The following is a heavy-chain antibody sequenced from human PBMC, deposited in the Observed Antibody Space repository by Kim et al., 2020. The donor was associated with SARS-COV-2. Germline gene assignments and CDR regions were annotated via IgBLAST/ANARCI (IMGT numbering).Heavy chain of an antibody. CDR2: ISAYNGNT. Sequence: ASVKVSCKASGYTFTSYGISWVRQAPGQGLEWMGWISAYNGNTNYAQKLQGRVTMTTDTSTSTAYMELRSLRSDDTAVYYCARAHRTGVAAAGPWVDWGQGTLVTVSS. D-gene: IGHD6-13*01. V-gene: IGHV1-18*01. J-gene: IGHJ4*02. CDR3: ARAHRTGVAAAGPWVD. CDR1: GYTFTSYG.